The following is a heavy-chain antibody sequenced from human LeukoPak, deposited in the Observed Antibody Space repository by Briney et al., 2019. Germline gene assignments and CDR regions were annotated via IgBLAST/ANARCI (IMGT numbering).Heavy chain of an antibody. J-gene: IGHJ4*02. CDR2: MNPNSGNT. CDR3: ARGVDSSGYYYDY. Sequence: ASVKVSCKASGYTFTSYDINWVRQATGQGLEWMGWMNPNSGNTGYAQKFQGRVTMTRNTSISTAYMELSSLRSEDTAVYCCARGVDSSGYYYDYWGQGTLVTVSS. V-gene: IGHV1-8*01. CDR1: GYTFTSYD. D-gene: IGHD3-22*01.